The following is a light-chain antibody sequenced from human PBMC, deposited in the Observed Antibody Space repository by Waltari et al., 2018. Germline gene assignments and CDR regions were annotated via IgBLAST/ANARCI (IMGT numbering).Light chain of an antibody. V-gene: IGLV1-36*01. Sequence: QAVLTQPPSVSEAPRQTVTISGSGSSSNIGSNVVNWYHQRPGKAPKLLIYYDDIRPAAVPHRFSGSTSGTSASLAISGRQSDDAADYFCAAWDDRLNGVVFCGVTKLTVL. J-gene: IGLJ3*02. CDR3: AAWDDRLNGVV. CDR2: YDD. CDR1: SSNIGSNV.